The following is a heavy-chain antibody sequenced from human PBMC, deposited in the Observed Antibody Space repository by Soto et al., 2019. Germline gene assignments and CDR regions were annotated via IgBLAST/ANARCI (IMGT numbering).Heavy chain of an antibody. CDR2: ISGSGGST. CDR1: GFTFSSYA. V-gene: IGHV3-23*01. J-gene: IGHJ3*02. D-gene: IGHD3-16*02. Sequence: GGSLRLSCAASGFTFSSYAMSWVRQAPGKGLEWVSAISGSGGSTYYADSVKGRFTISRDNSKNTLYLQMNSLRAEDTAVYYCAKDLFSDDYIWGSYRFSDAFDIWGQGTMVTVSS. CDR3: AKDLFSDDYIWGSYRFSDAFDI.